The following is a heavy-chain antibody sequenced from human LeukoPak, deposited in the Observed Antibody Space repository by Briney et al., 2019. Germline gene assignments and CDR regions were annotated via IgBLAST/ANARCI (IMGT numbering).Heavy chain of an antibody. CDR1: GGSISSSSYY. Sequence: PSETLSLTCTVSGGSISSSSYYWGWIRQPPGKGLEWIGSIHYGGSTYYTASLKSRVTISVYTSKNQFSLKLSSVTAADTAVYYCASLPLYCSGGSCYSYYMDVWGKGTTVTVSS. D-gene: IGHD2-15*01. V-gene: IGHV4-39*07. J-gene: IGHJ6*03. CDR3: ASLPLYCSGGSCYSYYMDV. CDR2: IHYGGST.